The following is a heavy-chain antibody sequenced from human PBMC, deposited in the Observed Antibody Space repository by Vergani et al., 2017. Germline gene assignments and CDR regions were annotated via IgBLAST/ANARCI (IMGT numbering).Heavy chain of an antibody. Sequence: EVQLLESGGGLVQPGGSLRLSCAASGFTFSSYAMSWVRQAPGKGLEWVSSISSSSSYIYYADSVKGRFTISRDNAKNSLYLQMNSLRAEDTAVYYCARDNGGSNFYYWGQGTLVTVSS. V-gene: IGHV3-21*01. D-gene: IGHD2-8*01. CDR2: ISSSSSYI. CDR3: ARDNGGSNFYY. CDR1: GFTFSSYA. J-gene: IGHJ4*02.